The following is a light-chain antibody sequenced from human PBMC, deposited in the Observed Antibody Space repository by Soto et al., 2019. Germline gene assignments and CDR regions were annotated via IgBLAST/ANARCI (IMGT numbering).Light chain of an antibody. J-gene: IGKJ1*01. CDR1: QSISTW. V-gene: IGKV1-5*01. CDR2: DAS. Sequence: DLQMTQYPSTLSASVGDMVTITCRASQSISTWLAWYQQKPGKAPKLLIYDASSLESGVPSRFSGSGSGTEFTLTISSLQPDDFATYYCQQYYTYSWTFGQGTKVDIK. CDR3: QQYYTYSWT.